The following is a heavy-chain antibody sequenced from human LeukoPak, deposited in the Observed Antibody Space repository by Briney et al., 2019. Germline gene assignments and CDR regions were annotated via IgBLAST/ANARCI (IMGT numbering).Heavy chain of an antibody. CDR2: IIPIFGTA. CDR1: GGTFSSYV. J-gene: IGHJ3*02. V-gene: IGHV1-69*05. Sequence: ASVKVSCKASGGTFSSYVISWVRQAPGQGLEWMGRIIPIFGTANYAQKFQGRVTITTDESTSTAYMELSSLRSEDTAVYYCASQTTMVRGARYDYGRDIWGQGTMVTVSS. CDR3: ASQTTMVRGARYDYGRDI. D-gene: IGHD3-10*01.